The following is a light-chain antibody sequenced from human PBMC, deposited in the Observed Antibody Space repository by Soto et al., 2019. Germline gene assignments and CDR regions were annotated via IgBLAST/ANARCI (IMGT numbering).Light chain of an antibody. CDR3: SSYSTSSTWV. Sequence: QSALTQPASVSGSPGQSITISCTGTSSDVGGYNYVSWYQQHPGKAPKLMISEVSNRPSGVSNRFSGSKSGNTASLTISGLQADDEADYYCSSYSTSSTWVFGTGTKLTVL. CDR1: SSDVGGYNY. CDR2: EVS. J-gene: IGLJ1*01. V-gene: IGLV2-14*01.